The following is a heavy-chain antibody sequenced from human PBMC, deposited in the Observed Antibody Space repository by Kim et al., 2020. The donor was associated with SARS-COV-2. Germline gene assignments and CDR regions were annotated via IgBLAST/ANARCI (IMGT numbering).Heavy chain of an antibody. D-gene: IGHD3-10*01. CDR3: ARGGERGWLQRTYYYGMDV. V-gene: IGHV3-48*03. J-gene: IGHJ6*02. CDR1: GFTFSSYE. CDR2: ISSSGSTI. Sequence: GGSLRLSCAASGFTFSSYEMNWVRQAPGKGLEWVSYISSSGSTIYYADSVKGRFTISRDNAKNSLYLQMNSLRAEDTAVYYCARGGERGWLQRTYYYGMDVWGQGTTVTVSS.